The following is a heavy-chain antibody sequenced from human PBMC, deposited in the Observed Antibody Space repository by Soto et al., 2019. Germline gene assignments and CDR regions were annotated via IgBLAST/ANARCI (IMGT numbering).Heavy chain of an antibody. V-gene: IGHV5-10-1*01. CDR1: GYSFTSYW. CDR2: IDPSDSYT. J-gene: IGHJ6*02. Sequence: PGESLKISCKGSGYSFTSYWISWVRQMPGKGLEWMGRIDPSDSYTNYSPSFQGHVTISADKSISTAYLQWSSLKASDTAMYYCARHNPDYCYDSSGYYYVSPNDYYYYGMDVWGQGTTVTVSS. D-gene: IGHD3-22*01. CDR3: ARHNPDYCYDSSGYYYVSPNDYYYYGMDV.